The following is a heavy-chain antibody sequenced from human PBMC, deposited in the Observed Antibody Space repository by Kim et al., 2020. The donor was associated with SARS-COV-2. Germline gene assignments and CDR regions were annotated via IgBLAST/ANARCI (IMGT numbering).Heavy chain of an antibody. D-gene: IGHD2-2*01. CDR3: GKLHQ. J-gene: IGHJ4*02. Sequence: SSDGRSTNYAESVQGRFTSSRDNAKNTLYLQMNSLRVEDKAVYYCGKLHQWGQRTVVTVSS. CDR2: SSDGRST. V-gene: IGHV3-74*01.